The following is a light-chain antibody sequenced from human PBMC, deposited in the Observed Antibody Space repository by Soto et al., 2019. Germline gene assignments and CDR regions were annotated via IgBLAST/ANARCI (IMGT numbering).Light chain of an antibody. Sequence: QSALTQPASVSGSPGQSITISCTGTSSDVGAYNYVSWYQQHPGTAPKLMIFEVTDRPSGVSHRFSGSKSGNTASLTISGLQAEDEADYYCSSYTSSGTLGVLFGGGTQLTVL. J-gene: IGLJ3*02. CDR3: SSYTSSGTLGVL. CDR2: EVT. CDR1: SSDVGAYNY. V-gene: IGLV2-14*01.